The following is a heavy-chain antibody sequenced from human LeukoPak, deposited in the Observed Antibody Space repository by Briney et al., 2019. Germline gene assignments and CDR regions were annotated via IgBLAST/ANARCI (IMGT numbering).Heavy chain of an antibody. CDR1: GFTFSNYW. CDR3: AREGSLGFDY. CDR2: VNSDGTTT. V-gene: IGHV3-74*01. D-gene: IGHD3-10*01. J-gene: IGHJ4*02. Sequence: GGSLRLSCAASGFTFSNYWMHWVRQAPGKGLVWVSRVNSDGTTTRYADSVKDRFTISRDNAKNTLYLQMNSLRDEDTAVYYCAREGSLGFDYWGQGTLVTVSS.